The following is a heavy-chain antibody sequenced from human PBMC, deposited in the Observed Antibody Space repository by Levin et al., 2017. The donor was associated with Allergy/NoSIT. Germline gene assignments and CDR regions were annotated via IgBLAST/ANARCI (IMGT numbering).Heavy chain of an antibody. CDR2: ISSSGSTI. D-gene: IGHD1-7*01. J-gene: IGHJ6*02. CDR3: ARAVEEYNWNYRAGHYYYYGMDV. V-gene: IGHV3-48*03. Sequence: GGSLRLSCAASGFTFSSYEMNWVRQAPGKGLEWVSYISSSGSTIYYADSVKGRFTISRDNAKNSLYLQMNSLRAEDTAVYYCARAVEEYNWNYRAGHYYYYGMDVWGQGTTVTVSS. CDR1: GFTFSSYE.